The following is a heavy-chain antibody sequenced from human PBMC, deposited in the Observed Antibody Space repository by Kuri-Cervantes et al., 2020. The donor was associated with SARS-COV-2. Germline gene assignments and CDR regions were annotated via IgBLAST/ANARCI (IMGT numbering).Heavy chain of an antibody. CDR3: ARARRITIFGVVTHFDY. D-gene: IGHD3-3*01. CDR1: GGSISSNNW. Sequence: GSLRLSCAVSGGSISSNNWWSWVRQPPGKGLEWIGYIYYSGSTYYNPSLKSLVTISVDTSKNQFSLKLSSVTAADTAVYYCARARRITIFGVVTHFDYWDQGTRVTVSS. V-gene: IGHV4-4*02. J-gene: IGHJ4*02. CDR2: IYYSGST.